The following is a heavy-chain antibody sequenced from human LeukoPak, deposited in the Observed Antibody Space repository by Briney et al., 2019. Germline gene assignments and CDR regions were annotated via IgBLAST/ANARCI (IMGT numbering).Heavy chain of an antibody. J-gene: IGHJ4*02. D-gene: IGHD5-12*01. CDR2: IYSSGST. CDR1: GGSISSGSYY. V-gene: IGHV4-61*02. Sequence: PSETLSLTCTVSGGSISSGSYYWSWIRQPAGKGLEWIGRIYSSGSTNYNPSLKSRVTISQDTSKNQVSLKLSSVTAADTAVYYCASPSRGGYDSFDYWGQGTLVTVSS. CDR3: ASPSRGGYDSFDY.